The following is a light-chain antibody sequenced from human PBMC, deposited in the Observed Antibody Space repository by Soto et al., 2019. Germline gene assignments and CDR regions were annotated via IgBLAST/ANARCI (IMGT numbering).Light chain of an antibody. J-gene: IGLJ2*01. V-gene: IGLV2-8*01. Sequence: QSAPTPPPSASGSPGQSVTFSCTGTSSDVGGYNYVSWYQQYPGKAPKLMIYEVYKRPSGVPDRFSGSKSGNTASLTVSGLQPEDEADYYCSAYAGSSTWVFGGGTKLTVL. CDR3: SAYAGSSTWV. CDR1: SSDVGGYNY. CDR2: EVY.